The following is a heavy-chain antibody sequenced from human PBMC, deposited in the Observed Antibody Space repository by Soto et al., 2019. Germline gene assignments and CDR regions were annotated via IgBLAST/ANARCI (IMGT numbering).Heavy chain of an antibody. Sequence: PSETLSLTCTVSGGSISSSSYYWGWIRQPPGKGLEWIGSIYYSGSTYYNPSLKSRVTISVDTSKNQFSLKLSSVTAADTAVYYCARLERAARHQPPTSDYYYGMDVWGQGTTVTVSS. D-gene: IGHD6-6*01. CDR2: IYYSGST. J-gene: IGHJ6*02. CDR1: GGSISSSSYY. V-gene: IGHV4-39*01. CDR3: ARLERAARHQPPTSDYYYGMDV.